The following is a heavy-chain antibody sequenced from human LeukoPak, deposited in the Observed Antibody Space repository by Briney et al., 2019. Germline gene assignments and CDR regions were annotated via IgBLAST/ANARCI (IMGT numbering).Heavy chain of an antibody. CDR1: GGSFSGYY. J-gene: IGHJ5*02. CDR3: AGTMVRGVIIRFRTNWLDP. CDR2: INHSGST. Sequence: SETLSLTCAVYGGSFSGYYWSWIRQPPGKGLEWIGEINHSGSTNYNPSLKSRVTISVDTSKNQFSLKLSSVTAADTAVYYCAGTMVRGVIIRFRTNWLDPWGQGTLVTVSS. V-gene: IGHV4-34*01. D-gene: IGHD3-10*01.